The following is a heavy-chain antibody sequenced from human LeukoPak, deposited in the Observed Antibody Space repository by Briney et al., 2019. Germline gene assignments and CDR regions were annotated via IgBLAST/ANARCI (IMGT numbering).Heavy chain of an antibody. J-gene: IGHJ2*01. CDR1: GYSFTGYF. D-gene: IGHD3-16*01. V-gene: IGHV1-2*02. CDR2: VNPHTGDA. CDR3: ARDMNWRASIWYFDL. Sequence: GASVKVSCKASGYSFTGYFMHWVRQAPGQGLEWLGWVNPHTGDADSAQRFQGRVTMTRDTSINTAYTELSGLTSDDTAVYYCARDMNWRASIWYFDLWGRGTLVTVSS.